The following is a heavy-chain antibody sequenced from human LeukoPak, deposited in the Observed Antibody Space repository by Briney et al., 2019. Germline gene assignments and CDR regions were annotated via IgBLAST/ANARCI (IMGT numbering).Heavy chain of an antibody. CDR2: TNWDGAST. V-gene: IGHV3-20*04. D-gene: IGHD2-2*01. CDR1: GFRFDDYG. J-gene: IGHJ6*03. CDR3: GRVYCSTTSCYDYYDYYMDV. Sequence: RAGGSLRPSCAASGFRFDDYGMSWVRHVPGKGLEWVSGTNWDGASTGYADSVKGRFTISRDNVKNFLYLQMNSLRVEDTALYFCGRVYCSTTSCYDYYDYYMDVWGKGTTVTVSS.